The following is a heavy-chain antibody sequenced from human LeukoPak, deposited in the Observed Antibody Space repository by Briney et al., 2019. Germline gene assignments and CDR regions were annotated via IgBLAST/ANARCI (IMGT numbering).Heavy chain of an antibody. Sequence: HGESLQISCQVSGYPFTSHWISWLRQMPGKGLEWMGKIDPSDSYTKYSPSFQGHVTISTDKSITTAYLQWNSLKASDTAIYYCARHVGITSASDYWGQGTLATVSS. D-gene: IGHD1-26*01. V-gene: IGHV5-10-1*01. CDR3: ARHVGITSASDY. CDR2: IDPSDSYT. CDR1: GYPFTSHW. J-gene: IGHJ4*02.